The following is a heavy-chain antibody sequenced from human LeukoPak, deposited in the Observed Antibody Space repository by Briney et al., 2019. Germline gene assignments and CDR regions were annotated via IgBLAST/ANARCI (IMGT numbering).Heavy chain of an antibody. CDR2: ISGSGGST. J-gene: IGHJ4*02. Sequence: GGSLRLSCAASGFTFSSYGMSWVRQAPGKGLEWVSVISGSGGSTYYADSVKGRFTISRDNSKNTLYLQMNSLRAEDTAVYYCARVMGRYCSSTSCYVDYWGQGTLVTVSS. CDR3: ARVMGRYCSSTSCYVDY. CDR1: GFTFSSYG. D-gene: IGHD2-2*01. V-gene: IGHV3-23*01.